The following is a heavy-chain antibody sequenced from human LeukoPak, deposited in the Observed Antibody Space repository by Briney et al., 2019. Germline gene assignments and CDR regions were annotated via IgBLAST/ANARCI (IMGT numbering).Heavy chain of an antibody. D-gene: IGHD3-10*01. J-gene: IGHJ6*02. CDR2: ISTGGSAV. CDR3: ARRAPFYYNSWSPTHDYGMDV. Sequence: GGSLRLSCAASGFTFSDYYVAWIRQAPGKGLEWISYISTGGSAVYYADSVKGRFTMSRDNAKNSLYLQMNSLRAEDTAVYYCARRAPFYYNSWSPTHDYGMDVWGQGTTVTVSS. CDR1: GFTFSDYY. V-gene: IGHV3-11*01.